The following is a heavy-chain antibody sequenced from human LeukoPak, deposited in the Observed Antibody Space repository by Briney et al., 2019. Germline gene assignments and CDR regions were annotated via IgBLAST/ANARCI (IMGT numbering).Heavy chain of an antibody. V-gene: IGHV3-7*05. J-gene: IGHJ4*02. CDR2: INQDGSEK. Sequence: GGSLRLSCEVSGFTFSSFWMNWVRQAPGKGLEWVANINQDGSEKWYVDSVKGRFTISRDNAKNSVFLQMNSLRAEDTAVYYCARDATPPGNIFDYWGQGTLVTVSS. CDR1: GFTFSSFW. D-gene: IGHD2/OR15-2a*01. CDR3: ARDATPPGNIFDY.